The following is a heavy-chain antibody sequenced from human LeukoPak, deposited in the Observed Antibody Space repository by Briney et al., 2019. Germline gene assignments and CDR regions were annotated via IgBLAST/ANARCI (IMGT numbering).Heavy chain of an antibody. CDR1: GFIFSAYS. CDR2: ITTSSGSI. J-gene: IGHJ4*02. Sequence: GGSLRLSCAGSGFIFSAYSMNWVRQAPGKGLEWVSFITTSSGSIYYADSVKGRFTVSRDNAKNSLYLQMNSLRDEDTAVYYCATDLRDSSGSDFWGQGTLVTVSS. CDR3: ATDLRDSSGSDF. D-gene: IGHD6-19*01. V-gene: IGHV3-48*02.